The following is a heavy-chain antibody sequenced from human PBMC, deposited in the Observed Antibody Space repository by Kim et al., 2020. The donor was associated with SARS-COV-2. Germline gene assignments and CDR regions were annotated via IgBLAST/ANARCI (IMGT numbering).Heavy chain of an antibody. V-gene: IGHV3-53*01. CDR3: ARAKLELSNWYFDL. J-gene: IGHJ2*01. D-gene: IGHD1-7*01. Sequence: ADSVKGRFTIARDNSKNTLYLQMNSLRAEDTAVYYCARAKLELSNWYFDLWGRGTLVTVSS.